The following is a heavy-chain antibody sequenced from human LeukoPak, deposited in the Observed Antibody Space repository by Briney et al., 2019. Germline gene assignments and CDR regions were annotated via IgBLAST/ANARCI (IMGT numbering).Heavy chain of an antibody. CDR1: GGSVSSGSYY. D-gene: IGHD3-9*01. J-gene: IGHJ5*02. Sequence: SETLSLTCTVSGGSVSSGSYYWSWIRQPPGKGLEWIGYIYYSGSTNYNPSLKSRVTISVDTSKNQFSLKLSSVTAADTAVYYCARGGITIFLPDWFDPWGQGTLVTVSS. CDR2: IYYSGST. CDR3: ARGGITIFLPDWFDP. V-gene: IGHV4-61*01.